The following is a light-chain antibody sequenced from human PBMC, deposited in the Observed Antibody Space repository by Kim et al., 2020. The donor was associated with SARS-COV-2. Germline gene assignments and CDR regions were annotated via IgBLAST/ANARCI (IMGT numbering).Light chain of an antibody. CDR1: SGSIASNY. CDR2: EDN. J-gene: IGLJ3*02. Sequence: GKTGTISCTRSSGSIASNYVQWYQHRPDSAPTTVIYEDNQRPSGVPDRFSGSIDSSSNSASLTISGLKTEDEADYYCQSYDSSNWVFGGGTQLTVL. CDR3: QSYDSSNWV. V-gene: IGLV6-57*03.